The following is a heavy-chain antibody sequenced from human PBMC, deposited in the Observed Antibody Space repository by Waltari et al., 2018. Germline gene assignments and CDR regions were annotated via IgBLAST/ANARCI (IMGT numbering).Heavy chain of an antibody. CDR2: ISGGGYPI. D-gene: IGHD1-26*01. CDR3: APMGASRLTWTD. CDR1: GFSFSSYG. J-gene: IGHJ4*02. V-gene: IGHV3-48*01. Sequence: EVQLVESGGGLVQPGGSLRLSCAASGFSFSSYGMNWVRQAPGKGLGLVAQISGGGYPIYYADSVKGRFTISRDNAKNSLFLQMNGLRAEDTAVYYCAPMGASRLTWTDWGQGTLVTVSS.